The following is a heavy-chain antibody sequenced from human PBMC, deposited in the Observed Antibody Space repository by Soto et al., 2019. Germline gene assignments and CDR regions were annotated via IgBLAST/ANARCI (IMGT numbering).Heavy chain of an antibody. J-gene: IGHJ5*02. Sequence: ASVKVSCKASRSPFTGYYMHWVRHAPGQGLEWMGWINPNSRGNNYEQQFKRRVTMSRDTSVRTAYMKVSRLRSDETALYYCARGNRRIAVAVPRGWFDPWGQGTLVTVYS. CDR1: RSPFTGYY. CDR2: INPNSRGN. CDR3: ARGNRRIAVAVPRGWFDP. V-gene: IGHV1-2*02. D-gene: IGHD6-19*01.